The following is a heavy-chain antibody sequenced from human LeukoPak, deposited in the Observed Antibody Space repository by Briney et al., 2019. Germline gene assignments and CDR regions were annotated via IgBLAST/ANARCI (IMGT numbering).Heavy chain of an antibody. Sequence: SQTLSLTCSVSGVSISSGDYHWSWIRHYPGKGLEWIGYIYYRGATHYNPSLRGLVAISVDTSKNQFPLSLSSVTAADTAIYYCARVRIEYSNSFDYWGQGTLVTVSS. D-gene: IGHD6-6*01. CDR2: IYYRGAT. CDR3: ARVRIEYSNSFDY. CDR1: GVSISSGDYH. V-gene: IGHV4-31*01. J-gene: IGHJ4*02.